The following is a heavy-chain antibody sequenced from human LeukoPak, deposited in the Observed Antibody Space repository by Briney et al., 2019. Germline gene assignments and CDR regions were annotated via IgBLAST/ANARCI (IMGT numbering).Heavy chain of an antibody. D-gene: IGHD6-19*01. CDR2: FDPEDGET. Sequence: ASVKVSCKVSGYTLTELSMHWVRQAPGKGLEWMGGFDPEDGETIYAQKFQGRVTMTEDTSTDTAYMELRSLRSEDTAVYYCAADTIAVAGTRYYYYYMDVWGKGTTVTVSS. CDR1: GYTLTELS. J-gene: IGHJ6*03. V-gene: IGHV1-24*01. CDR3: AADTIAVAGTRYYYYYMDV.